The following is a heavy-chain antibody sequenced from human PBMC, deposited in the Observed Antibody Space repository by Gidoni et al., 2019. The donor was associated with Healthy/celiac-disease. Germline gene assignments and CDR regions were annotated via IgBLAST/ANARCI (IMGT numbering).Heavy chain of an antibody. J-gene: IGHJ5*02. V-gene: IGHV3-33*01. CDR2: IWYDGSNK. CDR3: ARDRYPYCSGGSCRNWFDP. D-gene: IGHD2-15*01. CDR1: GFTFSSYG. Sequence: QVQLVESGGGVVQPGSSLRLSCAASGFTFSSYGLHWVRQAPGKGLEWVAVIWYDGSNKYYADSVKGRFTISRDNSKNTLYLQMNSLRAEDTAVYYCARDRYPYCSGGSCRNWFDPWGQGTLVTVSS.